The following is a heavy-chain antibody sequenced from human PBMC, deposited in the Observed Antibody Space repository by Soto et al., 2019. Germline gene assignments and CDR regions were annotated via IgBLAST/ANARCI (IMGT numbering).Heavy chain of an antibody. J-gene: IGHJ6*02. CDR2: TYYKSKWYY. CDR3: ARNYYNMDV. V-gene: IGHV6-1*01. CDR1: GDSVSSNRVA. Sequence: QVQLQQSGPGLVNPSQTLSLTCAISGDSVSSNRVAWNWIRQSPSRGLEWLGRTYYKSKWYYDYAVSVKSRITINPDTSKNQLSLQLNSVTPEDTAVYYCARNYYNMDVWGQGTTVTVSS.